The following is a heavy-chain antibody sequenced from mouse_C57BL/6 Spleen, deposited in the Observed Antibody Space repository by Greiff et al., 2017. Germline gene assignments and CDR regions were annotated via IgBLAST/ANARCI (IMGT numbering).Heavy chain of an antibody. Sequence: EVQRVESGGGLVKPGGSLKLSCAASGFTFSSYAMSWVRQTPEKGLEWVATISAGGSYTYYPDNVKGRFTIARDNAKNNLYLQMSHLKSEDTAMYYCARGRRTAQAASDLDYWGQGTTLTVSS. D-gene: IGHD3-2*02. CDR1: GFTFSSYA. CDR2: ISAGGSYT. J-gene: IGHJ2*01. V-gene: IGHV5-4*01. CDR3: ARGRRTAQAASDLDY.